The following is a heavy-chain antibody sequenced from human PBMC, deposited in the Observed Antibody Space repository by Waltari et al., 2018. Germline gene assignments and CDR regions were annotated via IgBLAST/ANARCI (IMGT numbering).Heavy chain of an antibody. CDR3: AREVSNRTGTRDVWYFDL. CDR1: GYTFTSYA. V-gene: IGHV1-3*01. J-gene: IGHJ2*01. CDR2: INAGNGNT. Sequence: QVQLVQSGAEVKKPGASVKVSCKASGYTFTSYAMHWVRQAPGPRLEWMGWINAGNGNTKYSQKFQGRVTITRDTSASTAYMELSSLRSEDTAVYYCAREVSNRTGTRDVWYFDLWGRGTLVTVSS. D-gene: IGHD1-7*01.